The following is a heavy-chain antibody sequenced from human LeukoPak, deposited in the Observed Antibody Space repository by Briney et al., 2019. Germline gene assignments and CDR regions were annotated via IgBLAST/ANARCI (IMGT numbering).Heavy chain of an antibody. J-gene: IGHJ6*04. CDR2: MNPNNGNT. CDR1: GYTFTSYD. V-gene: IGHV1-8*01. CDR3: ARALAGTAELDV. Sequence: ASVKVSCKASGYTFTSYDIHWVRQATGQGLEWMGRMNPNNGNTGDAQKFQGRATMTRDPSISTAYTELSSLRSEDTGVYFCARALAGTAELDVWGKGTTVTVSS. D-gene: IGHD1-1*01.